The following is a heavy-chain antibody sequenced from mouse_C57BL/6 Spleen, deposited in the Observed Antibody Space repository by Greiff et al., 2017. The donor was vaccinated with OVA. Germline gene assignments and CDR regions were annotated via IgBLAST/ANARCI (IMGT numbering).Heavy chain of an antibody. D-gene: IGHD1-1*01. CDR2: IHPNSGST. Sequence: VQLQQPGAELVKPGASVKLSCKASGYTFTSYWMHWVKQRPGQGLEWIGMIHPNSGSTNYNEKFKSKATLTVDKSSSTAYMQLSSLTSEDSAVYYGAKSSYGGGAMDYWGQGTSVTVSS. CDR3: AKSSYGGGAMDY. J-gene: IGHJ4*01. CDR1: GYTFTSYW. V-gene: IGHV1-64*01.